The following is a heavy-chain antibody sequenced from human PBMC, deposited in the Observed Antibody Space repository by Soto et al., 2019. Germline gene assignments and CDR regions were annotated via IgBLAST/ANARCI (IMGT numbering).Heavy chain of an antibody. D-gene: IGHD6-19*01. V-gene: IGHV3-33*01. CDR1: GFTFSSYG. J-gene: IGHJ4*02. CDR3: AREQWLVREPFDY. CDR2: IWYDGSNK. Sequence: GGSLRLSCAASGFTFSSYGMHWVRQAPGKGLEWVAVIWYDGSNKYYADSVKGRFTISRDNSKNTLYLQMNSLRAEDTAVYYCAREQWLVREPFDYWGQGTLVTVSS.